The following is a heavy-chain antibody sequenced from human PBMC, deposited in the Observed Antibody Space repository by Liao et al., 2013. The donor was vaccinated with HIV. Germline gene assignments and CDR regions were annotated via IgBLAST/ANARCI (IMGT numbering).Heavy chain of an antibody. V-gene: IGHV4-39*07. Sequence: QLQLQESGPGLVKPSETLSLTCTVSGGSISSSSYYWGWIRQPPGKGLEWIGSFSYSGSTYYKPSLKRRVTISVDTSKNQFSLKLSSVTAADTAVYYCARDISGYVDYWGQGTLVTVSS. CDR1: GGSISSSSYY. D-gene: IGHD1-26*01. CDR3: ARDISGYVDY. J-gene: IGHJ4*02. CDR2: FSYSGST.